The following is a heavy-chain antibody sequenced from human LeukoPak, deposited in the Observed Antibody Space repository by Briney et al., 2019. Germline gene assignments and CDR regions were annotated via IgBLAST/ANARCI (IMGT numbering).Heavy chain of an antibody. CDR2: IYHSGST. CDR1: GGSISSGGYS. D-gene: IGHD3-16*01. Sequence: SSETLSLTCAASGGSISSGGYSWSWIRQPPGKGLEWIGYIYHSGSTYYNPSLKSRVTISVDRSKNQFSLKLSSVTAADTAVYYCARGPSGGVGTSGIDYWGQGTLVTVSS. V-gene: IGHV4-30-2*01. CDR3: ARGPSGGVGTSGIDY. J-gene: IGHJ4*02.